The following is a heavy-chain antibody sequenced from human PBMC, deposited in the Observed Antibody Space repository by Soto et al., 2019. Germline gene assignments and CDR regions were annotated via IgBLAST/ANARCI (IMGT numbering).Heavy chain of an antibody. CDR2: ISYDGSNK. CDR1: GFTFSSYG. V-gene: IGHV3-30*18. CDR3: AKRAGTGGDYYSYGMDV. D-gene: IGHD6-19*01. J-gene: IGHJ6*02. Sequence: QVQLVESGGGVVQPGRSLRLSCAASGFTFSSYGMHWVRQAPGKGLEWVAVISYDGSNKYYADSVKGRFTISRDNSKNTLYLQMNSLRAEDTAVYYCAKRAGTGGDYYSYGMDVWGQGTTVTVSS.